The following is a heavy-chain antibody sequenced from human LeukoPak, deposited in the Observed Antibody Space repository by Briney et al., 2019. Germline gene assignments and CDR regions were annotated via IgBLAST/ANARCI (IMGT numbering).Heavy chain of an antibody. CDR3: AKDCEATITPLSAFDI. Sequence: GGSLRLSCAASGFSLRNYAISWVRQAPGKGLEWVSSISGSGGSTYSADSVKGRFTISRENSNNTLYLQMNSLRADDTAMYYCAKDCEATITPLSAFDIWGQGTMVTVSS. D-gene: IGHD5-12*01. CDR2: ISGSGGST. V-gene: IGHV3-23*01. CDR1: GFSLRNYA. J-gene: IGHJ3*02.